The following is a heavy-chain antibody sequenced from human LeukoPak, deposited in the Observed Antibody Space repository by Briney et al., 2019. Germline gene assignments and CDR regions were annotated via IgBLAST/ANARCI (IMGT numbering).Heavy chain of an antibody. Sequence: SETLSLTCTVSGASISNYYWNWIRQPPGKGLEWIGHIYNSGFTNYSPSLNSRVSMSLDTSKSQFSLKLTSVTPADTAVYYCASGNHEGTRGHFDYWGQGTLVTVSS. CDR1: GASISNYY. CDR2: IYNSGFT. J-gene: IGHJ4*02. CDR3: ASGNHEGTRGHFDY. D-gene: IGHD1-7*01. V-gene: IGHV4-59*01.